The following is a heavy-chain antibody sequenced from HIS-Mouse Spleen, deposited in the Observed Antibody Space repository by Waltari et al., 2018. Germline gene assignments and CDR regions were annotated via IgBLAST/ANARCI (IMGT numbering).Heavy chain of an antibody. Sequence: QVQLQESGPGLVKPSQTLSLTRTVSGGPLSSGGYYWSWIRQHPVKGLEWIGYIYYSGSTYYTPSLKSRVTISVDTSKNQFSLKLSSVTAADTAVYYCARSPYYDFWSGYSDNWFDPWGQGTLVTVSS. CDR1: GGPLSSGGYY. CDR2: IYYSGST. D-gene: IGHD3-3*01. CDR3: ARSPYYDFWSGYSDNWFDP. V-gene: IGHV4-31*03. J-gene: IGHJ5*02.